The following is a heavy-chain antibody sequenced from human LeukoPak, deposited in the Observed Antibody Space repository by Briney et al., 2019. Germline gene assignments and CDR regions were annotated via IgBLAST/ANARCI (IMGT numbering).Heavy chain of an antibody. V-gene: IGHV3-23*01. D-gene: IGHD2-15*01. CDR3: ARGGSSTY. Sequence: GGSLTLSCEASGFTFSSYGTSWVRQAPRKGLEWVSTISGNGAKTYYADSVKGRFTISRDNSKNTLYLQKNSLRAEDTAVYYCARGGSSTYWGQGTLVTVSS. CDR2: ISGNGAKT. J-gene: IGHJ4*02. CDR1: GFTFSSYG.